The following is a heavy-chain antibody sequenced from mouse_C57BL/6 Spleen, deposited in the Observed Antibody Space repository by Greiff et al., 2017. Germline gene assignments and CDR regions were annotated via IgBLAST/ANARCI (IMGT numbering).Heavy chain of an antibody. CDR1: GFTFSDYY. Sequence: EVMLVESEGGLVQPGSSMKLSCTASGFTFSDYYMAWVRQVPEKGLEWVANINYDGSSTYYLDSLKSRFIISRDNAKNILYLQMSSLKSEDTATYYCARGGGSSEPFDYWGQGTTLTVSS. CDR2: INYDGSST. D-gene: IGHD1-1*01. CDR3: ARGGGSSEPFDY. J-gene: IGHJ2*01. V-gene: IGHV5-16*01.